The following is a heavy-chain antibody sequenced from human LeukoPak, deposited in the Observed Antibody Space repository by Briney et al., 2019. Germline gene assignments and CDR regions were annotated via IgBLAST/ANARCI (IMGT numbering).Heavy chain of an antibody. CDR1: GDSISTSNSY. CDR2: IYYSGNT. D-gene: IGHD1-26*01. CDR3: ARYSGSYWAVLDY. V-gene: IGHV4-39*07. J-gene: IGHJ4*02. Sequence: SETLSLTCTVSGDSISTSNSYWGWIRQPPGKGLEWIGSIYYSGNTYYNASLKSRVTISVDTSKNQFSLKLTSVTAADTAVYYCARYSGSYWAVLDYWGQGTLVTVSS.